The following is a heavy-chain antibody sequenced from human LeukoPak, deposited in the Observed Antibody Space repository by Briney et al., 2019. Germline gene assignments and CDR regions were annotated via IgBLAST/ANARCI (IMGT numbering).Heavy chain of an antibody. CDR3: AREITIIRGVVYFDH. CDR1: GFTFSDYY. J-gene: IGHJ4*02. Sequence: PGGSLRLSCAASGFTFSDYYMSWIRQAPGKGLEWVSYISSSGSTIYYADSVKGRFTISRDNAKNSLYLQMNSPRAEDTAVYYCAREITIIRGVVYFDHWGQGTPVTVSS. CDR2: ISSSGSTI. D-gene: IGHD3-10*01. V-gene: IGHV3-11*01.